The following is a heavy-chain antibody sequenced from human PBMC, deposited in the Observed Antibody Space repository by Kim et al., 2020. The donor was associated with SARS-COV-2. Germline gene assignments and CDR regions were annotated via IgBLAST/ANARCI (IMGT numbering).Heavy chain of an antibody. V-gene: IGHV3-13*04. Sequence: GGSLRLSCAASGFTFSRYDMHWVRQATGKGLEWVSAISTAGDTYYPGSVKARFTISRENAKKSLYLQMNSLIAGDTAVYYCARSGYCSSTSCYGYYGMDVWGQGTTVTVSS. J-gene: IGHJ6*02. D-gene: IGHD2-2*01. CDR3: ARSGYCSSTSCYGYYGMDV. CDR1: GFTFSRYD. CDR2: ISTAGDT.